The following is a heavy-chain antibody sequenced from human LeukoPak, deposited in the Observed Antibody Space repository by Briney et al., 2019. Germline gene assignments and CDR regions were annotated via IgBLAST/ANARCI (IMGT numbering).Heavy chain of an antibody. Sequence: GASVKVSCKASGGTFSSYAISWVRQAPGQGLEWMGWIIPIPGIANYAQKFQGRVTITADKSTSTAYMELSSLRSEDTAVYYCARAGGSSGKDFDYWGQGTLVTVSS. D-gene: IGHD6-25*01. V-gene: IGHV1-69*10. CDR3: ARAGGSSGKDFDY. CDR1: GGTFSSYA. CDR2: IIPIPGIA. J-gene: IGHJ4*02.